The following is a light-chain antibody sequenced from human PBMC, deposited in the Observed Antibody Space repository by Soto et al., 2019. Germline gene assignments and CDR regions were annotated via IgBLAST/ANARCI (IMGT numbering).Light chain of an antibody. V-gene: IGKV1-27*01. J-gene: IGKJ1*01. Sequence: DFQMTQSPSSLSASVGDRVTITCRASQGIGQYLAWYQQKPGKVPNLLISAASTSQSGIPSRFSGSGSGTDFTLSISNLQPEDVATYYCQKYDSAPKTFGQGTKVDI. CDR3: QKYDSAPKT. CDR1: QGIGQY. CDR2: AAS.